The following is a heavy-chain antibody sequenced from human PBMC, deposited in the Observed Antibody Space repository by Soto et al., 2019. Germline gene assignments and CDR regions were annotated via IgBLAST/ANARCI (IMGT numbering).Heavy chain of an antibody. Sequence: SLRLSCAASGFTFSSYAMSWVRQAPGKGLEWVSAISGSGGSTYYADSVKGRFTISRDNSKNTLYLQMNSLRAEDTAVYYCAMVPNYYYYGMDVWGQGTTVTVSS. J-gene: IGHJ6*02. CDR3: AMVPNYYYYGMDV. CDR1: GFTFSSYA. V-gene: IGHV3-23*01. CDR2: ISGSGGST. D-gene: IGHD2-15*01.